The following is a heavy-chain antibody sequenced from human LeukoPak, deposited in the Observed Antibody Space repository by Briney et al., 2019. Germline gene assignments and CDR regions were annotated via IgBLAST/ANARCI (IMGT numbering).Heavy chain of an antibody. Sequence: KPSETLSLTCTVSGGSISSYYWSWIRQPPGKGLEWIGYIYYSGSTNYNPPLESRVTISVDTSKTQFSLKLRSVTTADTAVYYCARGVPQGWVHWFDPWGQGTLVPVSS. CDR3: ARGVPQGWVHWFDP. V-gene: IGHV4-59*01. D-gene: IGHD1-26*01. CDR2: IYYSGST. CDR1: GGSISSYY. J-gene: IGHJ5*02.